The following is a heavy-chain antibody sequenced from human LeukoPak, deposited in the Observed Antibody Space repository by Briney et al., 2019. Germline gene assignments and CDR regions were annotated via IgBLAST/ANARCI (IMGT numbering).Heavy chain of an antibody. Sequence: GGSLRLSCAASGFTFDDYGMSWVRRAPGKGLEWVSGINWNGDTVYADSLKGRFTISRDNAKKSLDLQMNSLRAEDTALYYCARGGIFGVLIRFDPWGQGTLVTVSS. CDR1: GFTFDDYG. CDR2: INWNGDT. V-gene: IGHV3-20*04. J-gene: IGHJ5*02. D-gene: IGHD3-3*01. CDR3: ARGGIFGVLIRFDP.